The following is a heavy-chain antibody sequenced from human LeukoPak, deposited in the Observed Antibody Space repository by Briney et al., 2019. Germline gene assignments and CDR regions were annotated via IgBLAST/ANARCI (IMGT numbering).Heavy chain of an antibody. D-gene: IGHD6-13*01. J-gene: IGHJ4*02. CDR1: GFTVSSNY. V-gene: IGHV3-53*01. CDR2: IYSDGST. Sequence: GGSLRLSCAASGFTVSSNYMSWVLQAPGKGLEWVSVIYSDGSTDYADSVKGRFTISRDNSKNMVYLQMNTLRAEDTAVYYCARASSSWYGDYWGQGTLVTVSS. CDR3: ARASSSWYGDY.